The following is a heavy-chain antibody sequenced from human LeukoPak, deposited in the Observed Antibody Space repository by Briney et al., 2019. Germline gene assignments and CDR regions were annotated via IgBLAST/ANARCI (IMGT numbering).Heavy chain of an antibody. CDR1: GFTFSSYA. CDR3: AKDLSMVRGVTPGGFDP. D-gene: IGHD3-10*01. V-gene: IGHV3-23*01. Sequence: GSLRLSCAASGFTFSSYAMSWVRQAPGKGLEWVSAISGSGGSTYYADSVKGRFTISRDNSKNTLYLQMNRLRAQATAVYYAAKDLSMVRGVTPGGFDPWGQGTLVTVSS. J-gene: IGHJ5*02. CDR2: ISGSGGST.